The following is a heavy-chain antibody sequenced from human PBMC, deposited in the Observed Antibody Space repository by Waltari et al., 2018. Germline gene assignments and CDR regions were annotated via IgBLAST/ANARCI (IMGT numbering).Heavy chain of an antibody. J-gene: IGHJ6*02. CDR3: ASDEARYYDIMTGGGYYGLEV. V-gene: IGHV4-61*09. Sequence: PAGKGLEWVGHIFTSGSTNYNTFLKSRVSVSLDTSENQFSLRLRSVTAADTAVYYCASDEARYYDIMTGGGYYGLEVWGQGTTVTVSS. CDR2: IFTSGST. D-gene: IGHD3-9*01.